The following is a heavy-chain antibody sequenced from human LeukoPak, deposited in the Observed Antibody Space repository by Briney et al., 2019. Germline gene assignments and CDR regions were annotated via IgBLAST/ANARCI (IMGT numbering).Heavy chain of an antibody. J-gene: IGHJ3*02. Sequence: GGSLRLSCAASGFTFNSYAMNWVRQAPGKGLEWVSTISGSGGSTYYADSVKGRFTISRDNSKNTLYLQMNSLRAEDTALYYCARSRRDGDYLFNAFDIWGQGTMVTVSS. CDR1: GFTFNSYA. CDR3: ARSRRDGDYLFNAFDI. CDR2: ISGSGGST. D-gene: IGHD4-17*01. V-gene: IGHV3-23*01.